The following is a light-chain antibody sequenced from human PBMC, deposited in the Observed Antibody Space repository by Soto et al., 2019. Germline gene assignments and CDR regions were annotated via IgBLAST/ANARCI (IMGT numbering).Light chain of an antibody. Sequence: ETVMTQSPATLSVSPGERATLSCRASQSVRTKVAWYQQTPGQAPRLLIYGASDRATGIPDRFSGSGSGTDFTLTISRLEPEDVAVYYCQQYGSSPWTLGQGTKVDIK. CDR2: GAS. V-gene: IGKV3-20*01. CDR1: QSVRTK. CDR3: QQYGSSPWT. J-gene: IGKJ1*01.